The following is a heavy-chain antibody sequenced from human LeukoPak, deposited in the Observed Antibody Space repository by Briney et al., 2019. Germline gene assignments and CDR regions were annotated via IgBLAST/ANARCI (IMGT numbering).Heavy chain of an antibody. J-gene: IGHJ5*02. CDR2: IYYSGST. D-gene: IGHD3-10*01. Sequence: PSETLSLTCTVSGGSISSYYWSWIRQPPGKGLEWIGYIYYSGSTNYNPSLKSRVTISVDTSKNQFSLKLSSVTAADTAVYYCARYYYGSGSSPNWFDPWGQGTLVTVSS. V-gene: IGHV4-59*08. CDR1: GGSISSYY. CDR3: ARYYYGSGSSPNWFDP.